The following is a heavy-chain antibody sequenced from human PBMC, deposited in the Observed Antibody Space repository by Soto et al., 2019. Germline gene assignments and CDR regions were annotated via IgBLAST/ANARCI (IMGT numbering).Heavy chain of an antibody. V-gene: IGHV3-23*01. J-gene: IGHJ6*02. CDR3: AKDLTGNPGPYYYYYGMDV. Sequence: GGSLRLSCAASGFTFSSYAMSWVRQAPGKGLEWVSAISGSGGSTYYADSVKGRFTISRDNSKNTLYLQMNSLRAEDTAVYYCAKDLTGNPGPYYYYYGMDVWGQGTTVTVSS. CDR2: ISGSGGST. CDR1: GFTFSSYA. D-gene: IGHD1-20*01.